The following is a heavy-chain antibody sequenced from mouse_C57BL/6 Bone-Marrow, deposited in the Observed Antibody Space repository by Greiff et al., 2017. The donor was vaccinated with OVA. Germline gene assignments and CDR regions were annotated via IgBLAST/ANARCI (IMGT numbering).Heavy chain of an antibody. Sequence: EVKVVESGGGLVKPGGSLKLSCAASGFTFSSYAMSWVRQTPEKRLEWVATISDGGSYTYYPDNVKGRFTISRDNAKNNLYLQMSHLKSEDTAMYYCARGTLTGTGTYWGQGTLVTVSA. D-gene: IGHD4-1*01. CDR1: GFTFSSYA. CDR2: ISDGGSYT. V-gene: IGHV5-4*03. J-gene: IGHJ3*01. CDR3: ARGTLTGTGTY.